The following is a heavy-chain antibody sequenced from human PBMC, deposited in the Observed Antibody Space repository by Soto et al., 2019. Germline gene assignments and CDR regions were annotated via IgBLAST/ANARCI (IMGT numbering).Heavy chain of an antibody. Sequence: QVQLVESGGGVVQPGRSLRLSCAASGFTFSSYAMHWVRQAPGKGLEWVSVISYDGSNKYYADSVKGRFTISRDNSKNTLYLQMNSLRAEDTAVYYCARAPPSYSSSWKSYYFDYGGQGTLVTVAS. D-gene: IGHD6-13*01. CDR1: GFTFSSYA. CDR3: ARAPPSYSSSWKSYYFDY. CDR2: ISYDGSNK. J-gene: IGHJ4*02. V-gene: IGHV3-30-3*01.